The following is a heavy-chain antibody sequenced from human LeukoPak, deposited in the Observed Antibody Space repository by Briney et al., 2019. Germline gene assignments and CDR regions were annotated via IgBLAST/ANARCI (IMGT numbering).Heavy chain of an antibody. J-gene: IGHJ6*02. V-gene: IGHV3-9*01. CDR3: AKEMGQATHCSGGRCYPSHGLDV. CDR1: GFTFADYA. Sequence: GRSLRLSCAASGFTFADYAMHWVRQAPGKGLEWVSDISWHSASIGYADSVKGRFTISRDNAKNSLYLQMNSLRPEDTALYYCAKEMGQATHCSGGRCYPSHGLDVWGQGTTVTVSS. D-gene: IGHD2-15*01. CDR2: ISWHSASI.